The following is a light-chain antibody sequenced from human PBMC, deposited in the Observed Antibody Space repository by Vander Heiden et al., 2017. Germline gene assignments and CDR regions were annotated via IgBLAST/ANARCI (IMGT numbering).Light chain of an antibody. V-gene: IGKV4-1*01. CDR1: QSVLHSYNNNNY. CDR2: GAS. Sequence: DIVMTPSPNSLAVALGERATINCKSSQSVLHSYNNNNYLAWYQQKPGQPPKLLIYGASTRESGVPDRFSGSGSGTDFTLAISSLQAEDVAVYYCQQYNTTPLTFGQGTKLEIK. CDR3: QQYNTTPLT. J-gene: IGKJ2*01.